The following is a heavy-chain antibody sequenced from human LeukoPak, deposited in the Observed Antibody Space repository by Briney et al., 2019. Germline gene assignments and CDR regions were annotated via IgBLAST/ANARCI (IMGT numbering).Heavy chain of an antibody. J-gene: IGHJ4*02. Sequence: SETLSLTCAVYGGSFSGYYWSWIRQPPGKGLEWIGEINHSGSTNYNPSLTSRVTISVDTSKNQFSLKLSSVTAADTAVYYCARGLSRTPPGGYWGQGTLVTVSS. CDR1: GGSFSGYY. CDR2: INHSGST. D-gene: IGHD2-2*01. V-gene: IGHV4-34*01. CDR3: ARGLSRTPPGGY.